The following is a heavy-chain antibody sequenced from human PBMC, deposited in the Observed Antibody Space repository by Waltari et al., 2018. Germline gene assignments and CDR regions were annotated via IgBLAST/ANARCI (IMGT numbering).Heavy chain of an antibody. CDR3: ARHELGISQYYYNMYV. Sequence: VQLVQSGGELKKPGSSVKVSCKTSGGSFGGYAIRRVRQAPGQGLEWMGVIIPMFGIPDYSQKFQDRLIITADESTSTAYMELSSLRSEDTAIYYCARHELGISQYYYNMYVWGRGTTVTISS. V-gene: IGHV1-69*12. D-gene: IGHD7-27*01. CDR1: GGSFGGYA. J-gene: IGHJ6*03. CDR2: IIPMFGIP.